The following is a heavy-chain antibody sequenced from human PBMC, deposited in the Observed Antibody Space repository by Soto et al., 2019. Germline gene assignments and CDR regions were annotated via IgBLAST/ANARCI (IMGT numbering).Heavy chain of an antibody. CDR3: ARGAEVGAPLRAAFDI. V-gene: IGHV1-2*04. CDR2: INPNSGGT. D-gene: IGHD1-26*01. Sequence: ASVKVSCKASGYTFTGYYMHWVRQAPGQGLEWMGWINPNSGGTNYAQKFQGWVTMTRDTSISTAYMELGRLRSDDTAVYYCARGAEVGAPLRAAFDIWGQGTMVTVSS. CDR1: GYTFTGYY. J-gene: IGHJ3*02.